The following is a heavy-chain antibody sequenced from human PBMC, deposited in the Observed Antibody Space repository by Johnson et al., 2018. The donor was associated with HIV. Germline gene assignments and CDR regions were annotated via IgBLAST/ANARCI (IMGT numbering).Heavy chain of an antibody. CDR1: GFTLSTYG. V-gene: IGHV3-33*08. CDR2: IWYDGSNK. D-gene: IGHD3-22*01. J-gene: IGHJ3*02. CDR3: ATVVVITQDAFDI. Sequence: QVQLVESGGGVVQPGRSLRLSCVASGFTLSTYGMHWVRQAPGKGLEWVAVIWYDGSNKYYADSVKGRFTISRDNSKNTLYLQMNSLKIEDTAVYYCATVVVITQDAFDIWGQGTLVTVSS.